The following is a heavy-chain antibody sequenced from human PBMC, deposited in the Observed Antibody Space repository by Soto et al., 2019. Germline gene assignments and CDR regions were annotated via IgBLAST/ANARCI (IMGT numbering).Heavy chain of an antibody. V-gene: IGHV1-58*02. J-gene: IGHJ6*03. CDR2: IVVGSGNT. Sequence: SVKVSCKASGFTFTSSAMQWVRQARGQRLEWIGWIVVGSGNTNYAQKFQERVTITRDMSTSTAYMELSSLRSEDTAVYYCAAGAHYDFWSGYPGPMDVWGKGTTDTVSS. CDR3: AAGAHYDFWSGYPGPMDV. CDR1: GFTFTSSA. D-gene: IGHD3-3*01.